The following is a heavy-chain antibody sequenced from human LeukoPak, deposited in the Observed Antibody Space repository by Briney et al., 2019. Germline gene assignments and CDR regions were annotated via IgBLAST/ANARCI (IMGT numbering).Heavy chain of an antibody. D-gene: IGHD3-10*01. CDR1: GYTFTSYG. J-gene: IGHJ4*02. Sequence: ASVKVSCKASGYTFTSYGINWVRQAPGQGLEWMGWISAYNGNTNYAQKLQGRVTMTTDTSTSTAYMELRSLRSDDTAVYYCARGGFYGSGAYYKKTVDYWGQGTLVTVSS. V-gene: IGHV1-18*01. CDR2: ISAYNGNT. CDR3: ARGGFYGSGAYYKKTVDY.